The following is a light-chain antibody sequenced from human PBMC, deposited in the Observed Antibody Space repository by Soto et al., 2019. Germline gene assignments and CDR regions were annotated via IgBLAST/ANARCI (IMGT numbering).Light chain of an antibody. CDR2: DVS. Sequence: LTQPASVSGSPGQSITISCTGTSSDVGGYNYVSWYQQHPGKAPKLMIYDVSNRPSGVSNRFSGSKSGNTASLTISGLQADYEADSSCSSYTSSTTYVFGTVTEVTDL. CDR3: SSYTSSTTYV. J-gene: IGLJ1*01. CDR1: SSDVGGYNY. V-gene: IGLV2-14*01.